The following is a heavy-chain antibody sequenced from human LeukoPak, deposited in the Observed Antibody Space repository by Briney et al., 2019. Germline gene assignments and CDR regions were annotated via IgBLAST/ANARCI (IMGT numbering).Heavy chain of an antibody. V-gene: IGHV4-34*01. J-gene: IGHJ5*02. CDR2: INHGGST. CDR3: ARGGVVVVAATWFDP. Sequence: SETLSLTCAVYGGSLSAYYWTWIRQPPGKGLEWIGEINHGGSTNYNPSLKSRVTISVDTSKNQFSLKLSSVTAADTAVYYCARGGVVVVAATWFDPWGQGTLVTVSS. D-gene: IGHD2-15*01. CDR1: GGSLSAYY.